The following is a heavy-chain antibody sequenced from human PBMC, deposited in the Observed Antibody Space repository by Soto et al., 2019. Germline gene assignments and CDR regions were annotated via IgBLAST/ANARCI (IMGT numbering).Heavy chain of an antibody. Sequence: QVQLVQSGAEVKKPGSSVKVSCKASGGTFSSYTISWVRQAPGQGLEWMGRIIPILGIANYAQKFQGRVTITADKSTSTAYMELSSLRSEDTAVYYCARSYCGGACYSYDYWGQGTLVTVSS. CDR2: IIPILGIA. V-gene: IGHV1-69*02. J-gene: IGHJ4*02. CDR1: GGTFSSYT. CDR3: ARSYCGGACYSYDY. D-gene: IGHD2-21*02.